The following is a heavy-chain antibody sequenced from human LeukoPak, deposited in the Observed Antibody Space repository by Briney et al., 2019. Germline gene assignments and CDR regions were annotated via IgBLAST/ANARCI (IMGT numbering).Heavy chain of an antibody. J-gene: IGHJ4*02. CDR2: INPDGTTT. D-gene: IGHD4-17*01. Sequence: GGSLRLSCAASGFTFSSYWMHWVRQPLGKGLVGVSRINPDGTTTNYADSVKGRFTISRDNAKNTLYLQMNSLTVEDTALYYCVRIATVTTPDYWGQGTLVTVSS. CDR3: VRIATVTTPDY. V-gene: IGHV3-74*01. CDR1: GFTFSSYW.